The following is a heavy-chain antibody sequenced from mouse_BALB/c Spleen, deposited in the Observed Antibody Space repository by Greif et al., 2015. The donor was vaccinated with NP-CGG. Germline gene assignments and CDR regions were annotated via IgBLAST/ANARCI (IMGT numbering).Heavy chain of an antibody. CDR2: IDPANGNT. CDR3: ARRMGLKGHYFDY. D-gene: IGHD1-3*01. CDR1: GFNIKDTY. V-gene: IGHV14-3*02. J-gene: IGHJ2*01. Sequence: VQLQQSGAGLVKPGASVKLSCTASGFNIKDTYMHWVKQRPEQGLEWIGRIDPANGNTKYDPKFQGKATITADTSSNTAYPQLSSLTSEDTAVYYCARRMGLKGHYFDYWGQGTTLTVSS.